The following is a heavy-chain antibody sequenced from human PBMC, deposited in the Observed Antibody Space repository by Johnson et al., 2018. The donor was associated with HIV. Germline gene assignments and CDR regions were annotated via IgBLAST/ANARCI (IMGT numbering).Heavy chain of an antibody. Sequence: QLVESGGGLVQPGGSLRLSCAASGFTFSDYYMSWVRQAPGKGLEWVSVIYSGGSTYYEDSVKGRFTISRDNAKKSLYLQMNNLRAEDTAVYYCVRDDGSNYEAFDIWGQGTMVTVSS. CDR1: GFTFSDYY. D-gene: IGHD4-11*01. CDR3: VRDDGSNYEAFDI. J-gene: IGHJ3*02. CDR2: IYSGGST. V-gene: IGHV3-66*01.